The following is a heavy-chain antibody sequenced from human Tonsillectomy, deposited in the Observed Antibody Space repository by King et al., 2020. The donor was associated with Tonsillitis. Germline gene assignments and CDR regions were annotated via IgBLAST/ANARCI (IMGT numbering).Heavy chain of an antibody. CDR3: ARDLKQLLSPYYFDY. CDR2: ISSDSSYI. D-gene: IGHD6-13*01. CDR1: GFTFSSCT. J-gene: IGHJ4*02. Sequence: VQLVESGGGLVKPGGSLRLSCAASGFTFSSCTMNWVRQAPGKGLEWGSSISSDSSYIYYADSVKGRFTISRDNAKKSLYLQMNSLRAEDTAVYYCARDLKQLLSPYYFDYWGQGTLVTVSS. V-gene: IGHV3-21*01.